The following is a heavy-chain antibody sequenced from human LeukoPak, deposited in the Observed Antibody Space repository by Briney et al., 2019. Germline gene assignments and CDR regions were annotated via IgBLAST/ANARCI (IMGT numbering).Heavy chain of an antibody. CDR1: GFTFSSYA. CDR2: ISGSGGST. D-gene: IGHD5-12*01. CDR3: AKPSEEGYGFDY. V-gene: IGHV3-23*01. J-gene: IGHJ4*02. Sequence: GGSLRLSRAASGFTFSSYAMSWVRQAPGKGLEWVSSISGSGGSTYYADSVKGRFTISRDNSRNTLYLQMNSLRAEDTAVYYCAKPSEEGYGFDYWGQGTLVTVSS.